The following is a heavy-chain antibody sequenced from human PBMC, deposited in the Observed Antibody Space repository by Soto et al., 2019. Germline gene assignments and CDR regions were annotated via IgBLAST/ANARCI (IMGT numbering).Heavy chain of an antibody. CDR2: IHYSGST. D-gene: IGHD4-4*01. Sequence: QVRLQESGPGLVKPSETLSLTCTVSGGSVSSGGYYWNWIRQPPGKALEWIGYIHYSGSTNYNPSLKSRVTISLDTSKNQFSLNLSSVTAADTAVYYCARDSYSHVWPWGQGTLVTVSS. V-gene: IGHV4-61*08. J-gene: IGHJ5*02. CDR1: GGSVSSGGYY. CDR3: ARDSYSHVWP.